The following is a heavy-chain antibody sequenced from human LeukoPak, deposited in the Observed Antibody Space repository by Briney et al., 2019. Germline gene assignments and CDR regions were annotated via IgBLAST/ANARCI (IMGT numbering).Heavy chain of an antibody. CDR3: ARPGLNLGNPDY. J-gene: IGHJ4*02. CDR1: GYSLSSGYY. CDR2: IFHSESN. Sequence: PSETLSLTCTVSGYSLSSGYYWGWIRQPPGKGLEWIGSIFHSESNYYNPSLKTRVTVSVDTSKNQFSLKLSSVTAADTAVYYCARPGLNLGNPDYWGQGTLVTVSS. D-gene: IGHD1-14*01. V-gene: IGHV4-38-2*02.